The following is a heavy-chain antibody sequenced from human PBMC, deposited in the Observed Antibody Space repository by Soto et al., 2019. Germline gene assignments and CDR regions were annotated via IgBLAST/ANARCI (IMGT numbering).Heavy chain of an antibody. CDR2: IESKTDGGTS. CDR3: SRDTVGEGWFDP. D-gene: IGHD3-16*01. Sequence: GQLVESGGGLVKPGGSLRLSCAASGFTFSNAWMNWVRQAPGKGLEWVGRIESKTDGGTSDYAAPVKGRFSISRDDSTNTLYLQMNSLKTDDTAVYYCSRDTVGEGWFDPWGQGTLVTVSS. V-gene: IGHV3-15*04. J-gene: IGHJ5*02. CDR1: GFTFSNAW.